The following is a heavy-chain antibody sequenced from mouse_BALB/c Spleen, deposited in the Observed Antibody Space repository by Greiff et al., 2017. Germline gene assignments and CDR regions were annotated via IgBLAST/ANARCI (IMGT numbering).Heavy chain of an antibody. D-gene: IGHD2-14*01. CDR1: GFTFSDYY. J-gene: IGHJ2*01. CDR2: ISDGGSYT. CDR3: ARGTTSDVFDY. V-gene: IGHV5-4*02. Sequence: EVHLVESGGGLVKPGGSLKLSCAASGFTFSDYYMYWVRQTPEKRLEWVATISDGGSYTYYPDSVKGRFTISRDNAKNNLYLQMSSLKSEDTAMYYCARGTTSDVFDYWGQGTTLTVSS.